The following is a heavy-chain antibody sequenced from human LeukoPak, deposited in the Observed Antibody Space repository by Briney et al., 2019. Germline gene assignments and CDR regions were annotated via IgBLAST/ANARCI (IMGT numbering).Heavy chain of an antibody. J-gene: IGHJ5*02. CDR1: GDSISSGGYY. V-gene: IGHV4-61*02. Sequence: SQTLSLTCTVSGDSISSGGYYWSWIRQPAGKGLEWIGRIYTSGSTNYNPSLKSRVTMSVDTSKNQFSLKLSSVTAADTAVYYCARDLNYYGSGSYYDPNWFDPWGQGTLVTVSS. CDR2: IYTSGST. D-gene: IGHD3-10*01. CDR3: ARDLNYYGSGSYYDPNWFDP.